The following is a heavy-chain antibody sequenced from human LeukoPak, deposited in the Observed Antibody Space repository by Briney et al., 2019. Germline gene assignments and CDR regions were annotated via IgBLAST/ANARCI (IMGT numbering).Heavy chain of an antibody. CDR3: ARGAYGLGRYWYFDL. CDR1: GFTFTSYD. V-gene: IGHV3-13*01. D-gene: IGHD4-17*01. J-gene: IGHJ2*01. Sequence: GGSLRLSCAASGFTFTSYDVHWVRQATGKGLEWVGSIGTAGETYYPGSVKGRFTISRENAKHSFYLQMNSLRAGDTAVYYCARGAYGLGRYWYFDLWGGGTLVTVSS. CDR2: IGTAGET.